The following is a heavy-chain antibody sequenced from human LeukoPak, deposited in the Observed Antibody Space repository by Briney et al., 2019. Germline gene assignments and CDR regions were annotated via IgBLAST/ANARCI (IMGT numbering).Heavy chain of an antibody. CDR2: IYYSGST. D-gene: IGHD1-26*01. J-gene: IGHJ4*02. CDR1: GGSISSSSYY. CDR3: SSGSYYVDGRFDY. Sequence: SETLSLTCTVSGGSISSSSYYWGWIRQPPGKGPEWIGSIYYSGSTYYNPSLKSRVTISVDTSKNQFSLKLSSVTAADTAVYYCSSGSYYVDGRFDYWGQGTLVTVSS. V-gene: IGHV4-39*07.